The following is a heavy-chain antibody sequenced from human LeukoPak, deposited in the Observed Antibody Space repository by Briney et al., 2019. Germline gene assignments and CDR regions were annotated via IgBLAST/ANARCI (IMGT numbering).Heavy chain of an antibody. CDR3: ANSGGYYPTGYFDY. Sequence: GGSLRLSCAASGFTFSSYGMHWVRQAPGKGLEWVAFIRYDGSNKFYADSVKGRFTISRDNSKSTLYLQMNSLRAEDTAVYYCANSGGYYPTGYFDYWGQGTLVTVPS. CDR2: IRYDGSNK. V-gene: IGHV3-30*02. CDR1: GFTFSSYG. D-gene: IGHD3-22*01. J-gene: IGHJ4*02.